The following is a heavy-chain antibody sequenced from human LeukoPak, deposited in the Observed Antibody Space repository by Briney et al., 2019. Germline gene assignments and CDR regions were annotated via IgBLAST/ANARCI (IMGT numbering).Heavy chain of an antibody. D-gene: IGHD2-15*01. CDR2: ISAYNGNT. J-gene: IGHJ4*02. Sequence: ASVKVSCKASGYIFTSFGISWVRQAPGQGLEWMGWISAYNGNTNYAQKLQGRVTMTTDASTSTAYMQLTSLTSDDTAVYYCARRNSCSGGNCYPPDYWGQATLVTVSS. CDR1: GYIFTSFG. CDR3: ARRNSCSGGNCYPPDY. V-gene: IGHV1-18*01.